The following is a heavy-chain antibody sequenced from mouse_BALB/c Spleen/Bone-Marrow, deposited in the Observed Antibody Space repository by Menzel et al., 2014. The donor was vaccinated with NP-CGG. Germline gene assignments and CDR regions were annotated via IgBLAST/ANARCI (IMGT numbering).Heavy chain of an antibody. V-gene: IGHV1-5*01. CDR1: GYTFTSYW. Sequence: DVKLVESGAELVRPGASVKMSCKASGYTFTSYWMHWVKQRPGQGLEWIGAIYPGNSDTSYNQKFKGKAKLTAVTSTSTAYMELSSLTNEDSAVYYCTRVYYYGSAWFAYWGQGTLVTVSA. J-gene: IGHJ3*01. D-gene: IGHD1-1*01. CDR3: TRVYYYGSAWFAY. CDR2: IYPGNSDT.